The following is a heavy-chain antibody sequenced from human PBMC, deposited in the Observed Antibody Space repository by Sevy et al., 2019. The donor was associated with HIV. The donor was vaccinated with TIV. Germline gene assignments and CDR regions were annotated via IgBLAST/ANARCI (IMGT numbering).Heavy chain of an antibody. V-gene: IGHV3-23*01. Sequence: GGSLRLSCAASGFTFSSYAMSWVRQAPGKGLEWVSAISGSGGSTYYADSVKGRFTIFRANSKNTQYLQMNSLRAEDTAVYYCAKGLIAAAGTWDYWGQGTLVTVSS. J-gene: IGHJ4*02. CDR3: AKGLIAAAGTWDY. CDR2: ISGSGGST. CDR1: GFTFSSYA. D-gene: IGHD6-13*01.